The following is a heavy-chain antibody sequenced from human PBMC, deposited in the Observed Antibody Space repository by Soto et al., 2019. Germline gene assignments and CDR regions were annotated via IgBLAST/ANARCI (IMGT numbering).Heavy chain of an antibody. D-gene: IGHD6-13*01. CDR2: ISGSGGST. V-gene: IGHV3-23*01. CDR3: TRHAGIAACPWFGT. J-gene: IGHJ5*02. Sequence: GSLILSCAASGFTFSSYAMSWVRQAPGKGLEWVSAISGSGGSTYYADSVKGRFTISRDDSKNTAYLQMNSLKTEDTAVYYWTRHAGIAACPWFGTWGQGTLVTV. CDR1: GFTFSSYA.